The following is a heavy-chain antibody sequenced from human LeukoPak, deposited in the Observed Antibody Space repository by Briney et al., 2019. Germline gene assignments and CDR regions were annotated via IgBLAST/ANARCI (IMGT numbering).Heavy chain of an antibody. CDR1: GYSISSGYY. CDR3: ARVLWQEVGY. D-gene: IGHD2-21*01. Sequence: SETLSLTCTLSGYSISSGYYWGWIRQPPGKGREWIGSIYHSGNTYYNPSLKSPVTISVDTSKNQISLMLNSVTAADTAVYYCARVLWQEVGYWGQGALVTVSS. J-gene: IGHJ4*02. V-gene: IGHV4-38-2*02. CDR2: IYHSGNT.